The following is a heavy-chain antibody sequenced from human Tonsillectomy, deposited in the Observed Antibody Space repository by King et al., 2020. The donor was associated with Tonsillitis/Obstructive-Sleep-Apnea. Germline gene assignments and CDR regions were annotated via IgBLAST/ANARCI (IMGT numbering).Heavy chain of an antibody. D-gene: IGHD2-21*01. CDR2: ISSCGSYT. CDR3: ARDVGDGPGTFPDF. CDR1: GFTFGNYY. V-gene: IGHV3-11*05. Sequence: VQLVESGGGLVKPGGSLRLSCAASGFTFGNYYMSWIRQAPGKGLEWVSFISSCGSYTDYADSVKGRFTISRDNPKNSVYLQMNSLRVEDTAVYYCARDVGDGPGTFPDFWGQGTLVTVSS. J-gene: IGHJ4*02.